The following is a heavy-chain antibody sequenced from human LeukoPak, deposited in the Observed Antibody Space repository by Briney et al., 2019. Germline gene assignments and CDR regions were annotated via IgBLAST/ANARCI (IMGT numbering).Heavy chain of an antibody. J-gene: IGHJ4*02. D-gene: IGHD2-15*01. CDR2: ICSDDGRT. Sequence: GGSLRLSCVASGFAFNTFAMTWVRQAPGKGLEWVSSICSDDGRTYYADSVKGWFTISRDNAQNTLYLQMINLRAEDTALYYCARATGANCYWGSNFWGQGTLVTVS. CDR3: ARATGANCYWGSNF. CDR1: GFAFNTFA. V-gene: IGHV3-23*01.